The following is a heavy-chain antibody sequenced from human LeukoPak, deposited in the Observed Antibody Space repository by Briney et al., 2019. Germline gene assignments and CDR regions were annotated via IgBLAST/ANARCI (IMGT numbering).Heavy chain of an antibody. CDR2: IDSGGGT. D-gene: IGHD4-17*01. CDR3: ARDSSYGDYFDY. CDR1: GGSISSSGYY. J-gene: IGHJ4*02. V-gene: IGHV4-39*07. Sequence: SETLSLTCTVSGGSISSSGYYWGWVRQPPGKGLEWIGSIDSGGGTHYNPSLKGRFTTSRDTSKNQFSLKLSSVTAADTAVYYCARDSSYGDYFDYWGQGTLVTVSS.